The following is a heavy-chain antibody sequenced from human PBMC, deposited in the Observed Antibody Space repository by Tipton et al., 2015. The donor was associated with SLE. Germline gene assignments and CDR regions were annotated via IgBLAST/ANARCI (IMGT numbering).Heavy chain of an antibody. D-gene: IGHD3-22*01. J-gene: IGHJ4*02. CDR2: ISTDGSIT. V-gene: IGHV3-74*01. CDR1: GFTFNNYW. CDR3: VGDSSDIY. Sequence: SLRLSCAASGFTFNNYWMHWARLVPGKGLMWVAHISTDGSITTYADAVKGRVYTSRDNTQNTAFLQMESLRVEDTAVYYCVGDSSDIYWGQGTLVTVSS.